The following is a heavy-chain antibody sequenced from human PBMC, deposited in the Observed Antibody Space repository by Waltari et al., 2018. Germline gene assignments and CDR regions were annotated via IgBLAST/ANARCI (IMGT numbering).Heavy chain of an antibody. CDR2: ISAYNGNT. V-gene: IGHV1-18*04. Sequence: QVQLVQSGAEVKKPGASVKVSCKASGYTFTSYGISWVRQAPGQGLEWMGWISAYNGNTNDAQKLQGRVTMTTDTSTSTAYMELRSLRSDDTAVYYCARDKYDDFLNYYGMDVWGQGTTVTVSS. D-gene: IGHD3-3*01. CDR1: GYTFTSYG. CDR3: ARDKYDDFLNYYGMDV. J-gene: IGHJ6*02.